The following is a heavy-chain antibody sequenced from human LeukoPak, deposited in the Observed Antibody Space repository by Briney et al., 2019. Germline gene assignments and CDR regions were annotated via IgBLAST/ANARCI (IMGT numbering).Heavy chain of an antibody. V-gene: IGHV1-18*01. Sequence: RASVKVSCKASGYTFTSYSISWVRQAPGQGLEWMGWISAYNGNTNYAQKLQGRVTMTTDTSTSTAYMELRSLRSDDTAVYYCARDIIRYFDWLLPQGYYYYGMDVWGQGTTVTVSS. J-gene: IGHJ6*02. CDR2: ISAYNGNT. CDR3: ARDIIRYFDWLLPQGYYYYGMDV. CDR1: GYTFTSYS. D-gene: IGHD3-9*01.